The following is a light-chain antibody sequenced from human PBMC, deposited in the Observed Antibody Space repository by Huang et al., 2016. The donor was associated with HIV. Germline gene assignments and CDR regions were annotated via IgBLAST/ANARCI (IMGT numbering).Light chain of an antibody. J-gene: IGKJ1*01. CDR3: RQYQSVPWT. V-gene: IGKV1-NL1*01. Sequence: IQMTQSPSSLSASVGDRVTISCRASQGISKSLAWYQQKPGKAPKLLLYATSKLESGVPSRFRGSGSGTHYTLTISTLQPEDLATYYCRQYQSVPWTFGQGTKVAI. CDR2: ATS. CDR1: QGISKS.